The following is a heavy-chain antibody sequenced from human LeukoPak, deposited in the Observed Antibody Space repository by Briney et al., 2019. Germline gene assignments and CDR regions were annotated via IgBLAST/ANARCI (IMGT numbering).Heavy chain of an antibody. V-gene: IGHV4-59*08. D-gene: IGHD1-1*01. CDR3: ARGRVSSSTWYSTYYYYFYMDV. CDR1: GGSISSYY. CDR2: IYYSGST. Sequence: SETLSFTCTVSGGSISSYYWSWIRQPPGKGLEWIGYIYYSGSTNYNPSLKSRVTISVDTSKNQFSLKLSSVTAADTAVYYCARGRVSSSTWYSTYYYYFYMDVWGKGTTVTVSS. J-gene: IGHJ6*03.